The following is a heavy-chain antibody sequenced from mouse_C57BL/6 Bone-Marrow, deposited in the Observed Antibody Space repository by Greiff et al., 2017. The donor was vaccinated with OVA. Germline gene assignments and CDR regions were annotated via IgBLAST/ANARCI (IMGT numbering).Heavy chain of an antibody. D-gene: IGHD2-2*01. J-gene: IGHJ3*01. Sequence: ESGPGLVKPSQSLSLTCSVTGYSITSGYYWNWIRQFPGNKLEWMGYISYDGSNNYNPSLKNRISITRDTSKNQFFLKLNSVTTEDTATYYCARALWLRRAWFAYWGQGTLVTVSA. CDR2: ISYDGSN. CDR3: ARALWLRRAWFAY. CDR1: GYSITSGYY. V-gene: IGHV3-6*01.